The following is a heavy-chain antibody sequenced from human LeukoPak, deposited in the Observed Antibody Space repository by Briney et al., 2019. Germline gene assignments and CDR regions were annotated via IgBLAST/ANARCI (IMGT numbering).Heavy chain of an antibody. CDR2: ISVSGVST. Sequence: GGSLRLSCAASEFTFSSYAMSWVRQAPGKGLEWVSAISVSGVSTYYADSVKGRFTISRDNSKNTLYLQMNSLRAEDTAVYYCARVTYGSGTYGAFDYWGQGTLVTVSS. V-gene: IGHV3-23*01. J-gene: IGHJ4*02. CDR1: EFTFSSYA. CDR3: ARVTYGSGTYGAFDY. D-gene: IGHD3-10*01.